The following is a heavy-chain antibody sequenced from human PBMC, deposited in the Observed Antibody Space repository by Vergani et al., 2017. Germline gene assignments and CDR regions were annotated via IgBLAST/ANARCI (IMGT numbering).Heavy chain of an antibody. D-gene: IGHD1-14*01. Sequence: QVQLVESGGGVVQPGRSLRLSCAASGFTFNQYGMHWVRQAPGKGLEWVAVTWYDGNNKQYADSVKGRFTISRDNSKSTMYLQMNSLRDEDTGVYYCARGLRLLYNRFDPWGQGTLVTVSS. CDR3: ARGLRLLYNRFDP. J-gene: IGHJ5*02. CDR1: GFTFNQYG. V-gene: IGHV3-33*01. CDR2: TWYDGNNK.